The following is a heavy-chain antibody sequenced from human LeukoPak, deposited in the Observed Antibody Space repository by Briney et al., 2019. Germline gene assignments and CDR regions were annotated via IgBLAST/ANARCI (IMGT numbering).Heavy chain of an antibody. D-gene: IGHD1-26*01. V-gene: IGHV4-59*01. CDR2: IYYSGST. CDR3: ASWELPERFFDY. CDR1: GGSISSYY. J-gene: IGHJ4*02. Sequence: SETLSLTCNVSGGSISSYYWSWIRQPPGKGLEWIGYIYYSGSTNYNPSLKSRVTISVDTSKNQFSLKLSSVTAADTAVYYCASWELPERFFDYWGQGTLVTVSS.